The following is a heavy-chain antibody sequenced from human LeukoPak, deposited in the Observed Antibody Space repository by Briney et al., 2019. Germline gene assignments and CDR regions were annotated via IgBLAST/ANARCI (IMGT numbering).Heavy chain of an antibody. J-gene: IGHJ6*03. CDR3: ARGGIAAAGTDYYYYMDV. D-gene: IGHD6-13*01. CDR2: MNPNSGNT. Sequence: GASVKVSCKASGYTFTSYDINWVRQATGQGLEWVGWMNPNSGNTGYAQKFQGRVTMTRNTSISTAYMELSSLRSEDTAVYYCARGGIAAAGTDYYYYMDVWGKGTTVTVSS. CDR1: GYTFTSYD. V-gene: IGHV1-8*01.